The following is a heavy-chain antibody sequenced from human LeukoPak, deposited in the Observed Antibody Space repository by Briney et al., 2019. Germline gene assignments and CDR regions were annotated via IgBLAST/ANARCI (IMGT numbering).Heavy chain of an antibody. CDR2: INSDGSST. CDR3: ARANYYDSSGYYLYYFDY. D-gene: IGHD3-22*01. CDR1: GFTFSSYW. Sequence: PGGSLRLSCAASGFTFSSYWTHWVRQAPGKGLVWLSRINSDGSSTSYADSVKGRFTISRDNAKNTLYLQMNSLRAEDTAVYYCARANYYDSSGYYLYYFDYWGQGTLVTVSS. V-gene: IGHV3-74*01. J-gene: IGHJ4*02.